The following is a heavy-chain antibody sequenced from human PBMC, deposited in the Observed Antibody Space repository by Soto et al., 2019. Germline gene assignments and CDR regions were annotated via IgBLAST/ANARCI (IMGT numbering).Heavy chain of an antibody. D-gene: IGHD3-3*01. CDR1: GYTFTSYD. J-gene: IGHJ4*02. V-gene: IGHV1-8*01. CDR3: ARERSLDFWSGYSFDY. Sequence: ASVKVSCKASGYTFTSYDINWVRQATGQGLEWMGWMNPNSGNTGYAQKFQGRVTMTTNTSISTAYMELSSLRSEDTAVYYCARERSLDFWSGYSFDYWGQGTLVTVSS. CDR2: MNPNSGNT.